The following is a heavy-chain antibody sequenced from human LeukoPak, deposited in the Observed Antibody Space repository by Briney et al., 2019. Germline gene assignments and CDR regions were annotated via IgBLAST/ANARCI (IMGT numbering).Heavy chain of an antibody. V-gene: IGHV4-38-2*02. CDR3: ARAGYSSSWYSLSYYYYYYMDV. CDR1: GYSISSGYY. D-gene: IGHD6-13*01. Sequence: SETLSLTCTVSGYSISSGYYWGWIRQPPGKGLEWIGSIYYSGSTYYNPSLKSRVTISVDTSKNQFSLKLSSVTAADTAVYYCARAGYSSSWYSLSYYYYYYMDVWGKGTTVTVSS. CDR2: IYYSGST. J-gene: IGHJ6*03.